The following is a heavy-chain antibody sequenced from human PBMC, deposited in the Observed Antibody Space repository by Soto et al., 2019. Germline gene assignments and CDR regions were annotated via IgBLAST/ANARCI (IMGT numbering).Heavy chain of an antibody. Sequence: SETLSLTCTVSGGSISSFYWSWIRQPAGKGLEWIGRIYSGGGNNYNPSLKSRVTMSVDTSKNQFSLRLSSVTAADTAMYYCARGSSRWDSWGQGTLVTVSS. V-gene: IGHV4-4*07. D-gene: IGHD6-13*01. CDR1: GGSISSFY. J-gene: IGHJ4*02. CDR2: IYSGGGN. CDR3: ARGSSRWDS.